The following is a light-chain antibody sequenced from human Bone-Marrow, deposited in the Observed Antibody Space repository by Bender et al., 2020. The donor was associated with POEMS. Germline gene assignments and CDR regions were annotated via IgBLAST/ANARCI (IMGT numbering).Light chain of an antibody. V-gene: IGLV2-14*03. Sequence: QSALTQPASVSGSRGQSITISCTGTSNDVGGYNYVSWYQQQPGKVPKLMNYEVNNPPAVDSIHFSASRSGNPSSLTVSELQPEDEADYYCCSFAGGPWFFGGGTRLTVL. CDR3: CSFAGGPWF. CDR1: SNDVGGYNY. J-gene: IGLJ2*01. CDR2: EVN.